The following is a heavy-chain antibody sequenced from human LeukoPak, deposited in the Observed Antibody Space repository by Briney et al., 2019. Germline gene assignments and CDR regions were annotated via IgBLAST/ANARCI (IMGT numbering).Heavy chain of an antibody. D-gene: IGHD3-22*01. CDR3: ARGGYYYDSSGYWWDY. CDR2: ISSSSSYI. V-gene: IGHV3-21*01. Sequence: GGSLRLSCAASGFTFSSYSMHWVRQAPGKGLEWVSSISSSSSYIYYADSVRGRFTISRDNAKNSLYLQMNSLRAEDTAVYCCARGGYYYDSSGYWWDYWGQGTLVTVSS. CDR1: GFTFSSYS. J-gene: IGHJ4*02.